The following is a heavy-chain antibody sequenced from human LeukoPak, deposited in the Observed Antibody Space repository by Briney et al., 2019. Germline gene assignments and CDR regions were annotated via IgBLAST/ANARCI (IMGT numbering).Heavy chain of an antibody. J-gene: IGHJ6*02. CDR1: GGSISSYY. CDR3: ARDFEYGSGSYYPYGMDV. V-gene: IGHV4-4*07. CDR2: IYTGGST. D-gene: IGHD3-10*01. Sequence: SETLSLTCTVSGGSISSYYWSWIRQPAGKGLEWIGRIYTGGSTNYNPSLKSRVTMSVDTSKNQFSLKLSSVTAADTAVYYCARDFEYGSGSYYPYGMDVWGQGTTVTVSS.